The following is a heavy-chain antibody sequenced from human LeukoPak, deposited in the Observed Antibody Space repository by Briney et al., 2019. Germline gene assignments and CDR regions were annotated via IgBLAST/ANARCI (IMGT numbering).Heavy chain of an antibody. CDR3: AKDFGSGWYRLAPRGAFDI. D-gene: IGHD6-19*01. CDR2: ISYDGSNK. CDR1: GFTFSSYG. Sequence: PGGSLRLSCAASGFTFSSYGMHWVRQAPGKGLEWVAVISYDGSNKYYADSVKGRFTISRDNSKNTLYLQMNSLRAEDTAVYYCAKDFGSGWYRLAPRGAFDIWGQGTMVTVSS. J-gene: IGHJ3*02. V-gene: IGHV3-30*18.